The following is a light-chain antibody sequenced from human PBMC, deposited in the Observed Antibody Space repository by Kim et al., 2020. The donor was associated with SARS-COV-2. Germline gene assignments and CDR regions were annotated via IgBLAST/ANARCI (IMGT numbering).Light chain of an antibody. CDR3: QAWDSSTHNYV. J-gene: IGLJ1*01. V-gene: IGLV3-1*01. CDR1: KLGDKY. Sequence: SYELTQPPSVSVSPGQTASITCSGYKLGDKYVSWYQQKPGQSPAVVIYQDNQRPSGIPERFSGSNSGNTAPLTISGTQAMDEADYYCQAWDSSTHNYVFG. CDR2: QDN.